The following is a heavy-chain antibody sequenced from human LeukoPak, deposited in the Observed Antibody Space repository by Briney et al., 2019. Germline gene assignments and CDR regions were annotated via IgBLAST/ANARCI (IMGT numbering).Heavy chain of an antibody. D-gene: IGHD3-3*01. J-gene: IGHJ6*02. CDR1: GFTFSSNY. CDR3: ARDAPLYYGEGYGMDV. Sequence: PGGSLRLSCAASGFTFSSNYMSWARQAPGKGLEWVSVIYSGGSTYYADSVKGRFTISRDNSKNTLYPQMNSLRAEDTAVYYCARDAPLYYGEGYGMDVWGQGTTVTVSS. CDR2: IYSGGST. V-gene: IGHV3-53*01.